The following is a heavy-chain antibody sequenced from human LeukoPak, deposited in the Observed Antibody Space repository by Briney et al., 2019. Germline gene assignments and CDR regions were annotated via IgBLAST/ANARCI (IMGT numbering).Heavy chain of an antibody. CDR1: GFTFSSYG. Sequence: GGSLRLSCAASGFTFSSYGMHWVCQAPGKGLEWVSSIFPSDGEIHYADSVRGRFTISRDNSKSTLSLQMNSLRVEDTAIYYCATYRQVLLPFESWGQGTLVTVSS. D-gene: IGHD5-18*01. J-gene: IGHJ4*02. CDR2: IFPSDGEI. CDR3: ATYRQVLLPFES. V-gene: IGHV3-21*04.